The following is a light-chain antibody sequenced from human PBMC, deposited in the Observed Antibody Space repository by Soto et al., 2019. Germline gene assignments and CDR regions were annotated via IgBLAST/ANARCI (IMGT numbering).Light chain of an antibody. CDR2: DVS. CDR3: CSYAGSYTLV. CDR1: SSDAGGYNY. J-gene: IGLJ2*01. Sequence: QSVLTQPRSVSGSPGQSVTISCTGTSSDAGGYNYVSWYQQHPGKAPKLMIYDVSKRPSGVPDRFSGSKSGNTASLTISGLQAEDEADYYCCSYAGSYTLVFGGGTKLTVL. V-gene: IGLV2-11*01.